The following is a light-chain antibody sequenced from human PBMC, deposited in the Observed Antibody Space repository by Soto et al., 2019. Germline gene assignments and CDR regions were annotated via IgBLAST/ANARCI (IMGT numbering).Light chain of an antibody. CDR2: AVT. J-gene: IGLJ1*01. CDR3: SSYTATRTYV. V-gene: IGLV2-14*01. Sequence: QSALTQPASVSGSPGQSVTISCTGTSSDVGGYNYVSWYQQLPREAPKLIIYAVTDRPSGVSNRFSGSKSGNTASLTVSGLQAEDEGDYYCSSYTATRTYVFGTGTKLTVL. CDR1: SSDVGGYNY.